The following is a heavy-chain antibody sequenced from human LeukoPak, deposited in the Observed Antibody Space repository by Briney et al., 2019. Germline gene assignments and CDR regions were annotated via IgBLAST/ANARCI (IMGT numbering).Heavy chain of an antibody. Sequence: SETLSLTCAVYGGSFSGYYWSWIRQPPGKGLEWIGYIYYSGSTNYNPSLKSRVTISVDTSKNQFSLKLSSVTAADTAVYYCASGSVIGYFDYWGQGTLVTVSS. J-gene: IGHJ4*02. D-gene: IGHD3-10*01. CDR1: GGSFSGYY. CDR2: IYYSGST. CDR3: ASGSVIGYFDY. V-gene: IGHV4-59*01.